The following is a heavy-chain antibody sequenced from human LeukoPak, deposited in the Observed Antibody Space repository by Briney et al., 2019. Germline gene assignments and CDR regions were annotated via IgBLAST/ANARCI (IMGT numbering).Heavy chain of an antibody. CDR1: GYSFTSHW. CDR3: ARWRSTMTSDLDY. V-gene: IGHV5-51*01. CDR2: IHPGDSDT. D-gene: IGHD4-17*01. Sequence: GESLKTSCKGPGYSFTSHWSGWVRQIPGKGPGWLGIIHPGDSDTTYSPSFQGQVTISADKSTSTAYLQWNSLKASDTAMYYCARWRSTMTSDLDYWGQGTLVTVS. J-gene: IGHJ4*02.